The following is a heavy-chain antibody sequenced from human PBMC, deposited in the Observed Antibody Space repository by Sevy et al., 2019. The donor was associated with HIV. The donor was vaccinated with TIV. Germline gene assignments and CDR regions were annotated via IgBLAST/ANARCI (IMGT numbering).Heavy chain of an antibody. CDR3: AGENAWGRGYS. J-gene: IGHJ4*02. V-gene: IGHV4-59*08. CDR2: IYYNGHI. D-gene: IGHD1-26*01. CDR1: GGSITSLY. Sequence: SETLSLTCTVSGGSITSLYWNWIRQPPGKGLEWIANIYYNGHINYNPSLKSRVTLSLDTSKNQFSLRLSSVTAKDTAMYYCAGENAWGRGYSWGQGTLVTVSS.